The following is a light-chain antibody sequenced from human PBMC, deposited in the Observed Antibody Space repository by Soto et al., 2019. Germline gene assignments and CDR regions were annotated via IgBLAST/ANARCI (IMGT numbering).Light chain of an antibody. J-gene: IGKJ1*01. CDR1: QSVSSSY. CDR3: QQYGSSGT. CDR2: GAS. V-gene: IGKV3-20*01. Sequence: EIVLPPSPGTLSLSPGERAALSCRASQSVSSSYLAWYQQRPGQAPRLLIYGASNRATGIPDRFSGSGSGTDFTLTISRLEPEDFAVYYCQQYGSSGTVGQGTKVDIK.